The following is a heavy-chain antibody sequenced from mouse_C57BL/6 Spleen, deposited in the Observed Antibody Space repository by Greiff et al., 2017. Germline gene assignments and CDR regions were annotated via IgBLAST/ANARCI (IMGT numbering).Heavy chain of an antibody. CDR1: GYTFTSYW. CDR2: INPSNGGT. J-gene: IGHJ1*03. Sequence: QVQLQQPGTELVKPGASVKLSCKASGYTFTSYWMHWVKQRPGQGLEWIGNINPSNGGTNYNEKFKSKATLPVDKSSSTAYMQLSSLTSEDSAVYYCARPLKGSLRYFDVWGTGTTVTVSS. V-gene: IGHV1-53*01. D-gene: IGHD6-1*01. CDR3: ARPLKGSLRYFDV.